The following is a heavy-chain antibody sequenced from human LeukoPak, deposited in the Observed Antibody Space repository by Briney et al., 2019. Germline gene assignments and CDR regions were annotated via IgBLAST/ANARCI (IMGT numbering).Heavy chain of an antibody. J-gene: IGHJ4*02. V-gene: IGHV5-51*01. D-gene: IGHD5-24*01. CDR2: VYPGDSDT. CDR3: AKGDGYNAFDS. CDR1: GYTFTSSW. Sequence: GESPKISCKGSGYTFTSSWLGWVRQMPGEGLEWMGIVYPGDSDTRYSPSLQGQATISADKSIKTAYLQWNSLKASDTAMYYCAKGDGYNAFDSWGQGTLVTVSS.